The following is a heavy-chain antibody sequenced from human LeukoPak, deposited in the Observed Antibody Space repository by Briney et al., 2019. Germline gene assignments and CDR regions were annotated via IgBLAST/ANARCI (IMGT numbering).Heavy chain of an antibody. V-gene: IGHV1-2*02. CDR1: GYTFTGYY. CDR2: INPNSGGT. CDR3: ARVRGAYDFWEYYYMDV. J-gene: IGHJ6*03. Sequence: ASVKVSCKASGYTFTGYYMHWVRQPPGQGLEWMGWINPNSGGTNYAQKFQGRVTMTRDTSISTAYMELSRLRSDDTAVYYCARVRGAYDFWEYYYMDVWGKGTTVTVSS. D-gene: IGHD3-3*01.